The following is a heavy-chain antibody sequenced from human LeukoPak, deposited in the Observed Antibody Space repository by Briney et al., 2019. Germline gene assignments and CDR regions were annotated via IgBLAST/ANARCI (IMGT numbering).Heavy chain of an antibody. J-gene: IGHJ4*02. Sequence: GGSLRLSCPASGLTVSSNYMTWVRQAPGKGLEWASVIHTGGDTYYPDSVQGRFTISRDSSKNTLHLQMNSLRAEDTAVYYCARGRQLGANFWVYWGQGTLVTVSS. CDR2: IHTGGDT. CDR3: ARGRQLGANFWVY. D-gene: IGHD3-16*01. V-gene: IGHV3-53*01. CDR1: GLTVSSNY.